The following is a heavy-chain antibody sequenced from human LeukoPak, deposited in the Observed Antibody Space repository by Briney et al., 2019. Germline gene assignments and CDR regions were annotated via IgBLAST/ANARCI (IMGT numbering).Heavy chain of an antibody. D-gene: IGHD3-3*01. CDR3: QRITIFGVIIDFDY. Sequence: ASVKVSCKASGYTFTSYGISWVRQAPGQGLEWMGWISAYSGNTNYAQKLQGRVTMTTDTSTTTAYMEVRSLRYDDTAIYYCQRITIFGVIIDFDYWGQGTLVTVSS. J-gene: IGHJ4*02. CDR2: ISAYSGNT. CDR1: GYTFTSYG. V-gene: IGHV1-18*01.